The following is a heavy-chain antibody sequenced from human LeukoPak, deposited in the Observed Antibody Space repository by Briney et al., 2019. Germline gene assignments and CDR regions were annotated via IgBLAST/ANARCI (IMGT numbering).Heavy chain of an antibody. CDR1: GYTFTGYY. Sequence: ASVKVSCKASGYTFTGYYMHWVRQAPGQGLEWMGWINPNSGGTNYAQKFQGRVTMTRDTSISTAYMELSRLRSDDTAVYYCARRVASSSSWYDYWGQGTLVTVSS. CDR3: ARRVASSSSWYDY. CDR2: INPNSGGT. V-gene: IGHV1-2*02. D-gene: IGHD6-13*01. J-gene: IGHJ4*02.